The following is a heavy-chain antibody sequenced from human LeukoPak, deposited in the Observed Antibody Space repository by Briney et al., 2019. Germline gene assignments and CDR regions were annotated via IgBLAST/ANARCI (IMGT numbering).Heavy chain of an antibody. D-gene: IGHD6-13*01. CDR3: ARDRYDSGSSWYGPLDY. Sequence: GGSLRLSCAASGFTFSSYAMSWVRQAPGKGLEWVSAISGSGGSTYYADSVKGRFTISRDNSKNTLYLQMNSLRAEDTAVYYCARDRYDSGSSWYGPLDYWGQGTLVTVSS. J-gene: IGHJ4*02. CDR2: ISGSGGST. V-gene: IGHV3-23*01. CDR1: GFTFSSYA.